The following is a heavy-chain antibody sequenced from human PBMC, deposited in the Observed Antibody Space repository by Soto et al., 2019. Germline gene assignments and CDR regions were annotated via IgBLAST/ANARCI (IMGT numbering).Heavy chain of an antibody. J-gene: IGHJ6*02. V-gene: IGHV1-69*13. D-gene: IGHD3-22*01. CDR1: GDTFSSYA. CDR3: ARDGSGYRSRASPMDV. Sequence: GASVKVSCKASGDTFSSYAISWVRQAPGQGLEWMGGIIPIFGTANYAQKFQGRVTITADESTSTAYMELSSPRSEDTAVYYCARDGSGYRSRASPMDVWGQGTTVTVSS. CDR2: IIPIFGTA.